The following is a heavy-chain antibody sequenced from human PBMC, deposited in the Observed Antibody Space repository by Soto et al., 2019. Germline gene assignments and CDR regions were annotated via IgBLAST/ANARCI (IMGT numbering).Heavy chain of an antibody. Sequence: SETLSLTCTVSGDSISTYYWSWIRQPPGKGLEWIGYVYYSGSTNYNPSLKSRVTISVDTSKNHVSLKLTSLTTADSAVYYCARGKRQQLARVPFDIWGQGTMVTVSS. V-gene: IGHV4-59*01. CDR3: ARGKRQQLARVPFDI. CDR2: VYYSGST. D-gene: IGHD6-13*01. J-gene: IGHJ3*02. CDR1: GDSISTYY.